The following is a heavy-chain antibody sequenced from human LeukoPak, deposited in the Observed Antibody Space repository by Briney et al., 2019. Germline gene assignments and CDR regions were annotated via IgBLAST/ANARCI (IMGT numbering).Heavy chain of an antibody. CDR1: GGTFSSYA. CDR3: ARDMDCSGGSCYSRAAYYYYGMDV. V-gene: IGHV1-69*04. CDR2: IIPILGIA. D-gene: IGHD2-15*01. J-gene: IGHJ6*02. Sequence: ASVKVSCKASGGTFSSYAISWVRQAPGQELEWMGRIIPILGIANYAQKFQGRVTIAADKCTSTVYMELSSLRSEDTAVYYCARDMDCSGGSCYSRAAYYYYGMDVWGQGTTVTVSS.